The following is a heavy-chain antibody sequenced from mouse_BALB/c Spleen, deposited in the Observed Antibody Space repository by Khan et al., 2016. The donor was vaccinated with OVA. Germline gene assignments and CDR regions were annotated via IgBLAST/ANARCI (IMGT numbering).Heavy chain of an antibody. V-gene: IGHV5-6*02. CDR2: ISSAGDYT. D-gene: IGHD4-1*01. CDR3: ASHLTVSFAY. CDR1: GFTFSSYG. Sequence: EVMLVESGGDLVKPGGSLKLSCAASGFTFSSYGMSWVRQTPDKRLEWVATISSAGDYTYYPDNVKGRFTISRDNAKNTLYLQMSSLKSEDTAMFYCASHLTVSFAYWGQGTLVTVSA. J-gene: IGHJ3*01.